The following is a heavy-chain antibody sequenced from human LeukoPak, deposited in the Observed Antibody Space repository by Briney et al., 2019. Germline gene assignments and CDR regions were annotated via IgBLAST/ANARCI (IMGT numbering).Heavy chain of an antibody. CDR2: IYYSGST. J-gene: IGHJ4*02. CDR1: GGSISRYY. CDR3: ARHFGPGSKKYYFDY. Sequence: PSETLSLTCTVSGGSISRYYWSWIRQPPGKGLEWIGYIYYSGSTNYYPSLKRRVTISVDTSKNQFSLKLSSVTAADTAVYYCARHFGPGSKKYYFDYWGQGTLVTVSS. V-gene: IGHV4-59*01. D-gene: IGHD3-10*01.